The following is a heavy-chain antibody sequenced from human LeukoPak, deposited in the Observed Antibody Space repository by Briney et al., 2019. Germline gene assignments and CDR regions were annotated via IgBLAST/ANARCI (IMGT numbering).Heavy chain of an antibody. CDR2: INHSGST. D-gene: IGHD3-10*01. J-gene: IGHJ3*02. CDR3: AMYYHDAFDI. Sequence: SETLSLTCAVYGGSFSGYYWSWIRQPPGKGLEWIGEINHSGSTNYNPSLKSRVTISVDTSKNQFPLKLSSVTAADTAVYYCAMYYHDAFDIWGQGTMVTVSS. V-gene: IGHV4-34*01. CDR1: GGSFSGYY.